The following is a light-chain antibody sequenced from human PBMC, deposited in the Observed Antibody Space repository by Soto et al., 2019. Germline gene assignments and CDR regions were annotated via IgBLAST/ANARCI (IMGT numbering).Light chain of an antibody. CDR3: SSYRSSTTF. J-gene: IGLJ2*01. CDR1: SSDIGGYNY. Sequence: QSALTQPASVSGSPGQSITISCTGTSSDIGGYNYVSWYQHEPGKAPKLIIYNVNSRPSGVSNRFSGSKSGNTASLTISGLQADDEAYYYCSSYRSSTTFFGGGTQLTV. V-gene: IGLV2-14*03. CDR2: NVN.